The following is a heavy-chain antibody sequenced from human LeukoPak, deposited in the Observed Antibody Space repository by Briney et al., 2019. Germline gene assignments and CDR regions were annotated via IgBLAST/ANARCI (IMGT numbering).Heavy chain of an antibody. V-gene: IGHV4-4*07. CDR2: IYTSGST. D-gene: IGHD2-2*01. J-gene: IGHJ5*02. CDR1: GGSISFYY. Sequence: SETLSLTCTVSGGSISFYYWSWIRQPAGKGLEWIGRIYTSGSTNYNPSLKSRVTMSVDTSKNQFSLKLTSVTAADTAVYYCARDKGYENWFDPWGQGTLVTVSS. CDR3: ARDKGYENWFDP.